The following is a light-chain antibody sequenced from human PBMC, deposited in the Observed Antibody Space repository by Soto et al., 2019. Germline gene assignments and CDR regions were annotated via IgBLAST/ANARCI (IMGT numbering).Light chain of an antibody. CDR3: QSYDSSLRGSV. CDR2: GNS. J-gene: IGLJ2*01. Sequence: QAVVTQPPSVSGAPGQRVTISCTGSSSNIGAGYDVHWYQQLPGTAPKLLIYGNSNRPSGVPDRFSGSKSGTSASLAITGLQAEDDADYYCQSYDSSLRGSVFGGWTKLTVL. V-gene: IGLV1-40*01. CDR1: SSNIGAGYD.